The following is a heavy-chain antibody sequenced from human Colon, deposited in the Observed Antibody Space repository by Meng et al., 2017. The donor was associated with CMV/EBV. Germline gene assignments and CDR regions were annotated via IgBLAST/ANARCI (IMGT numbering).Heavy chain of an antibody. J-gene: IGHJ6*02. Sequence: SETLSLTCTVSGGSISSYYWSWIRQPPGKGLEWIGYIYYSGSTNYNPSLKSRVTISVDTSKNQFSLKLSSVTAADTAVYYCARGRCSSTSCYGGNYYYGMDVWGQGTRSPSP. V-gene: IGHV4-59*01. CDR3: ARGRCSSTSCYGGNYYYGMDV. D-gene: IGHD2-2*01. CDR2: IYYSGST. CDR1: GGSISSYY.